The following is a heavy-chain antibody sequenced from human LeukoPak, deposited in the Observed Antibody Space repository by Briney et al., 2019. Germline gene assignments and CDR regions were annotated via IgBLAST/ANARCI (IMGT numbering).Heavy chain of an antibody. CDR3: ARDFSSVWYGTTDF. D-gene: IGHD6-13*01. CDR1: GFTFGDYA. CDR2: IRSKAYGGTT. Sequence: GRSLRLTCTASGFTFGDYAMSWFRQAPGKGLERVALIRSKAYGGTTEYAASVRGRFTISREDSKRIAYLQMNSLKTEDTAVYYCARDFSSVWYGTTDFWGQGTLVTVSS. V-gene: IGHV3-49*03. J-gene: IGHJ4*02.